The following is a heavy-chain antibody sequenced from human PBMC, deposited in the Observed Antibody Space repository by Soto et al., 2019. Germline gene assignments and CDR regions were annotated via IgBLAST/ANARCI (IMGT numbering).Heavy chain of an antibody. CDR3: ARGLKIRHDAFDL. CDR1: EFTVSNNY. CDR2: IYSDGST. Sequence: LRLSCAPSEFTVSNNYMNWIRQAPGKGLEWVSIIYSDGSTYYADYVKDRFTISRDNSKNTLYLQMDSLRAEDTAVYFCARGLKIRHDAFDLWGPGTMVTVSS. V-gene: IGHV3-53*01. J-gene: IGHJ3*01.